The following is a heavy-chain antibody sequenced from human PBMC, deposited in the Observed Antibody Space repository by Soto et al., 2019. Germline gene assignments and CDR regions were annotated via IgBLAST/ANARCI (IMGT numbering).Heavy chain of an antibody. CDR2: IYYSGST. CDR3: ARGGHCTNGVCSALDY. J-gene: IGHJ4*02. CDR1: GGSVSSGSYY. V-gene: IGHV4-61*01. Sequence: SATLSLTCTVSGGSVSSGSYYWSWIRQPPGKGLEWIGYIYYSGSTNYNPSLKSRVTISVDTSKNQFSLKLSSVTAADTAVYYCARGGHCTNGVCSALDYWGQGTLVTVSS. D-gene: IGHD2-8*01.